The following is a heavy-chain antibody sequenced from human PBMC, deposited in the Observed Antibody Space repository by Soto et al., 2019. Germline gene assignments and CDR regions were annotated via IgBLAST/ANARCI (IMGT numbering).Heavy chain of an antibody. CDR1: GFRFSDYG. V-gene: IGHV3-23*01. J-gene: IGHJ5*02. CDR2: ISGSGGRT. D-gene: IGHD3-22*01. Sequence: EVQLLESGGGLVQPGGSLSLSCAASGFRFSDYGMNWVRQAPGKGLESVSSISGSGGRTYYADSVKGRFTISRDSSKNTLYLQMNSLRGEDTAVYYCAKDRRIVVGAEFDPWGQGTLVTVSS. CDR3: AKDRRIVVGAEFDP.